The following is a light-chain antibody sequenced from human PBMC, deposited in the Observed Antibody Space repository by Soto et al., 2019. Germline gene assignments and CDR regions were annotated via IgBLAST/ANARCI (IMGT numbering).Light chain of an antibody. CDR1: QSVSSNY. CDR3: QQYDTSPRT. J-gene: IGKJ1*01. Sequence: EVMLTQSPGTLSLSPGERATLSCRASQSVSSNYLAWYQQKSGQAPRLLIYGASNRATGIPDRFSGSGSGRDFPLTIRRLEPEDFAVYYCQQYDTSPRTFGQGTKVEFK. V-gene: IGKV3-20*01. CDR2: GAS.